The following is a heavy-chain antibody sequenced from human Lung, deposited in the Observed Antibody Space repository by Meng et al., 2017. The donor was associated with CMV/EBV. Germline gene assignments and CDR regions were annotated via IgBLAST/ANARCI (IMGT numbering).Heavy chain of an antibody. CDR3: ARRLRFLEWLLYLGWFDP. CDR1: GGSFSGYY. CDR2: INHSGST. J-gene: IGHJ5*02. D-gene: IGHD3-3*01. V-gene: IGHV4-34*01. Sequence: SETXSLXXAVHGGSFSGYYWSWIRQPPGKGLEWIGEINHSGSTNYNPSLKSRVTISVDTSKNQFSLKLSSVTAADTAVYYCARRLRFLEWLLYLGWFDPWGQGTLVXVSS.